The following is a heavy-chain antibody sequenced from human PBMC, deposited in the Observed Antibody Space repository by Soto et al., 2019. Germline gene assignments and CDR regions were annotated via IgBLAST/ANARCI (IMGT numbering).Heavy chain of an antibody. Sequence: QVQLVESGGGVVQPGRSLRLSCAASGFTFSSYGMHWVRQAPGKGLEWVAVISYDGSNKYYADSVKGRFTISRDNSKNTLYLQMNSLRAEDTAVYYCAKDHGHPKPPYYYDCGMDVWGQGTTVTVSS. D-gene: IGHD4-17*01. CDR2: ISYDGSNK. CDR3: AKDHGHPKPPYYYDCGMDV. V-gene: IGHV3-30*18. CDR1: GFTFSSYG. J-gene: IGHJ6*02.